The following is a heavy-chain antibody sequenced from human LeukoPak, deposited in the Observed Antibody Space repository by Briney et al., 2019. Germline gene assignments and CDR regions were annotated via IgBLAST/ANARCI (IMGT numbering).Heavy chain of an antibody. CDR3: AGPDRDGYNSGY. CDR2: ITSSSNYI. D-gene: IGHD5-24*01. CDR1: GFTFSNYG. J-gene: IGHJ4*02. V-gene: IGHV3-21*01. Sequence: GGSLRLSCAASGFTFSNYGMNWVRQAAGKGLEWVSSITSSSNYIYYADSVKGRFTISRDNTKNSLYLQMNSLRAEDTAVYYCAGPDRDGYNSGYWGQGTLVIVSS.